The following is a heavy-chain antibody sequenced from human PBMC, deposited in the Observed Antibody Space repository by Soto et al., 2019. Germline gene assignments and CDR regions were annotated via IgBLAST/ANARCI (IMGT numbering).Heavy chain of an antibody. D-gene: IGHD1-26*01. CDR2: ISYDGSNK. CDR1: GFTFSSYG. CDR3: AKDIVGATRLYYYGMDV. J-gene: IGHJ6*02. Sequence: GGSLRLSCAASGFTFSSYGMHWVRQAPGKGLEWVAVISYDGSNKYYADSVKGRFTISRDNSKNTLYLQMNSLRAEDTAVYYCAKDIVGATRLYYYGMDVWGQGTTVTVSS. V-gene: IGHV3-30*18.